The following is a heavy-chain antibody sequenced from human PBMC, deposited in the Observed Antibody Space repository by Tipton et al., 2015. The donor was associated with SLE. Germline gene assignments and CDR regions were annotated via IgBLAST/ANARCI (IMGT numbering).Heavy chain of an antibody. CDR3: ARHAAAHFDI. V-gene: IGHV4-4*07. CDR2: VYTTGVT. Sequence: TLSLTCTVSGGSISGQYWSWIRQPPGKGLEWVGRVYTTGVTNYNPSLKSRVTMSVDTSKKQFSLKLSSVTAADTAVYYCARHAAAHFDIWGQGTMVTVSS. D-gene: IGHD2-15*01. CDR1: GGSISGQY. J-gene: IGHJ3*02.